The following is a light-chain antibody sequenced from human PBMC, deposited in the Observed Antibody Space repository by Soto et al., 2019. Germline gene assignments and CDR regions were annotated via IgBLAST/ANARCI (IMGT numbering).Light chain of an antibody. Sequence: SSLTLPRSVSGSPGQSVTIPCTGSSCEVGGYNYVSWYQHHAGKDPKLMIYDVSKRPSGVPDRFSGSKYVNTASLTISGLQAEDEADYYCCSYAGSYTYVFGTGTKVTVL. V-gene: IGLV2-11*01. CDR1: SCEVGGYNY. J-gene: IGLJ1*01. CDR3: CSYAGSYTYV. CDR2: DVS.